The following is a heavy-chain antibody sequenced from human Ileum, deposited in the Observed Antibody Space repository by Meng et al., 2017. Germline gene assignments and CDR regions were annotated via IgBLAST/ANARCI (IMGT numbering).Heavy chain of an antibody. Sequence: QVLLHQSGPGLVKPSQTLFPTCVISGDSVSSPTAAWNWFRQSPSRGLEWLGRTYYRSKWYYEYAVSVKSRISVNPDTSKNQFSLQLNSVTPEDTAVYFCARENSGWFFWGQGALVTVSS. D-gene: IGHD6-19*01. CDR1: GDSVSSPTAA. CDR3: ARENSGWFF. CDR2: TYYRSKWYY. J-gene: IGHJ4*02. V-gene: IGHV6-1*01.